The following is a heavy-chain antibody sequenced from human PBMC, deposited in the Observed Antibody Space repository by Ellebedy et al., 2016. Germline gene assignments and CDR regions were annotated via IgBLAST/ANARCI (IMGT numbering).Heavy chain of an antibody. CDR1: GFTFSDYY. J-gene: IGHJ4*02. CDR2: ISSSSTYT. D-gene: IGHD3-10*01. V-gene: IGHV3-11*06. CDR3: ARDYYGSGSYQDY. Sequence: GGSLRLSCAASGFTFSDYYMSWIRQAPGKGLEWVSYISSSSTYTNYADSVKGRFTISRDNAKNSLYLQMNSLRVEDTAVYFCARDYYGSGSYQDYWGQGTLVTVSS.